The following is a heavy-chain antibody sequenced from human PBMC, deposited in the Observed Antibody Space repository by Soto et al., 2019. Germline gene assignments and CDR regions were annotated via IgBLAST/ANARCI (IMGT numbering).Heavy chain of an antibody. CDR3: ARDYDFWSGYSYYYYGTDV. CDR1: GFTFSSYW. J-gene: IGHJ6*02. Sequence: EVQLVESGGGLVQPGGSLRLSCAASGFTFSSYWMHWVRQAPGKGLVWVSRINSDGSSTSYADSVKGRFTISRDNAKNTLYLQMNSLRAEDTAVYYCARDYDFWSGYSYYYYGTDVWGQGTTVTVSS. V-gene: IGHV3-74*01. CDR2: INSDGSST. D-gene: IGHD3-3*01.